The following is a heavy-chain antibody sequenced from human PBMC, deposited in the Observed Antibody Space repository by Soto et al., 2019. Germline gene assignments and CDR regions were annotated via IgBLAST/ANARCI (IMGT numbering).Heavy chain of an antibody. CDR1: GFTFSSYA. J-gene: IGHJ6*02. Sequence: XGSLRLSCAASGFTFSSYAMSWVRQAPGKGLEWVSVISGSGGRTYYADSVKGRFTISRDNSKNTLSLQTNSLRDEDTAVYYCAKTKLTTMNTFSAWGMDAWGQGTTVTVSS. D-gene: IGHD3-22*01. CDR3: AKTKLTTMNTFSAWGMDA. V-gene: IGHV3-23*01. CDR2: ISGSGGRT.